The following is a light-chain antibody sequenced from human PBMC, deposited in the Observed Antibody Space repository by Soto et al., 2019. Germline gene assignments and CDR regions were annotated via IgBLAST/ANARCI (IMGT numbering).Light chain of an antibody. CDR2: DAS. J-gene: IGKJ4*01. CDR1: QSVRSN. Sequence: EIMMTQSPATLSVSPGERATLSCRASQSVRSNLAWYQQKPGQAPRLFIYDASTRATGIPARFSGSGSGTEFTLTIRSLQSEDFAVYYCQQYNNWPITFGGGTKVDIK. CDR3: QQYNNWPIT. V-gene: IGKV3-15*01.